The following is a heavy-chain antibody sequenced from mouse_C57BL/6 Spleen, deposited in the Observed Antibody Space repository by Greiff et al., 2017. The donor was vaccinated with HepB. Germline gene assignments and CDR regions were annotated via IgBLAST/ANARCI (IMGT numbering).Heavy chain of an antibody. J-gene: IGHJ4*01. Sequence: VQLKESGGGLVKPGGSLKLSCAASGFTFSDYGMHWVRQAPEKGLEWVAYISSGSSTIYYADTVKGRFTISRDNAKNTLFLQMTSLRSEDTAMYYCARKITTVVAPMDYWGQGTSVTVSS. V-gene: IGHV5-17*01. CDR3: ARKITTVVAPMDY. CDR2: ISSGSSTI. D-gene: IGHD1-1*01. CDR1: GFTFSDYG.